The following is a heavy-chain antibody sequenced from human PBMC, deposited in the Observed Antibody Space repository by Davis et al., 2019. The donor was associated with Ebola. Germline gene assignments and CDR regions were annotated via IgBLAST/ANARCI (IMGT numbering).Heavy chain of an antibody. CDR1: GASINSGGYY. D-gene: IGHD3-10*01. V-gene: IGHV4-61*08. CDR3: ARVGSGSGSYPYYYGMDV. J-gene: IGHJ6*02. CDR2: IYYSGST. Sequence: SETLSLTCTVSGASINSGGYYWSWIRQPPGKGLEWIGYIYYSGSTNYNPSLKSRVTISVDTSKNQFSLKLSSVTAADTAVYYCARVGSGSGSYPYYYGMDVWGQGTTVTVSS.